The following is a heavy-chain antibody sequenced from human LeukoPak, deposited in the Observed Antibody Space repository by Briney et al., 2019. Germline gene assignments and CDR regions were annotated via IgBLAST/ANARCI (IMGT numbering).Heavy chain of an antibody. V-gene: IGHV3-21*01. CDR2: ISSSSSYI. CDR3: ARDLYDAFDI. J-gene: IGHJ3*02. CDR1: GFSFSSYS. Sequence: GGSLRLSCAASGFSFSSYSINWVRQAPGKGLEWVSSISSSSSYIYYADSVKGRFTISRDNAKNSLYLQMNSLRAEDTAVYYCARDLYDAFDIWGQGTMVTVSS.